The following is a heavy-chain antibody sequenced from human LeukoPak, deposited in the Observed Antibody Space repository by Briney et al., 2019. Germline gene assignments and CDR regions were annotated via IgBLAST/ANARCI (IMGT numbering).Heavy chain of an antibody. D-gene: IGHD2-15*01. CDR1: GFTFSDYY. V-gene: IGHV3-11*01. J-gene: IGHJ6*03. CDR3: ARVLRYCSGGNCYSGGLGYMDV. CDR2: ISNSGSTI. Sequence: GGSLRLSCAASGFTFSDYYMSWIRQAPGKGLEWVSYISNSGSTIYYAESVKGRFTISRDNAKNSLFLQMNSLRAEDTAVYYCARVLRYCSGGNCYSGGLGYMDVWGKGTTVTISS.